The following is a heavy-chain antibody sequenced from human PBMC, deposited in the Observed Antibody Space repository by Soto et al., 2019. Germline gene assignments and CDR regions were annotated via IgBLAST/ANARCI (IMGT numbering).Heavy chain of an antibody. V-gene: IGHV1-69*06. J-gene: IGHJ5*02. CDR1: GDTFSRNA. CDR2: IIPIFGTA. Sequence: QVQLVQSGAEGKKPGSSVKVSCKTSGDTFSRNAITLVRQAPGHGLDWMGRIIPIFGTADYAQNFKDRVTITADKSTDTVYMEMSSLKSEDTAVYFWARDVATGMINGRCLYPCGQGTLVTVSS. CDR3: ARDVATGMINGRCLYP. D-gene: IGHD3-16*01.